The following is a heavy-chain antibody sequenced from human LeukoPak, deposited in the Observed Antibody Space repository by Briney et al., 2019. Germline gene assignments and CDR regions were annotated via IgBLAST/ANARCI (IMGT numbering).Heavy chain of an antibody. Sequence: PGGSLRLSCAASGFILSDYYMSWIRQAPGKWLEWISYISNSGSAIYYADSVKGRFTMSRDNANNSLYLQLNSLRAGDTAVYYCARDRLPYYDNSGESSFDYWGQGTLVTVSS. V-gene: IGHV3-11*01. J-gene: IGHJ4*02. CDR3: ARDRLPYYDNSGESSFDY. D-gene: IGHD3-22*01. CDR1: GFILSDYY. CDR2: ISNSGSAI.